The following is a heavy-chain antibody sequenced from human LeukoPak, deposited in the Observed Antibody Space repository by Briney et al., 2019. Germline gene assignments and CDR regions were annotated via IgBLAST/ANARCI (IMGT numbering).Heavy chain of an antibody. J-gene: IGHJ5*02. CDR2: VHHTGST. CDR3: ARDWGFGDSEDWFDP. D-gene: IGHD3-10*01. Sequence: SETLSLNCTVSGYSIISGFSWGWIRQPPGKGLEWIGSVHHTGSTYYNPSLRSRVSISVDKSTNHISLEVTSVTAADTAVYYCARDWGFGDSEDWFDPWGQGTLVTVSS. V-gene: IGHV4-38-2*02. CDR1: GYSIISGFS.